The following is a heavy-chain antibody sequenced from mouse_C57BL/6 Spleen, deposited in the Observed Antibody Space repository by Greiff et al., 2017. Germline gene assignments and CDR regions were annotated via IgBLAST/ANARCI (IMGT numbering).Heavy chain of an antibody. CDR2: NNPSNGGT. J-gene: IGHJ3*01. CDR1: GYTFTSYW. Sequence: VKLQQPGTELVKPGASVKLSCKASGYTFTSYWMHWVKQRPGQGLEWIGNNNPSNGGTNYNEKFKSKATLTVDKSSSTAYMQLSSLTSEYAAVYYCASGALGLFAYWGQGTLVTVSA. V-gene: IGHV1-53*01. CDR3: ASGALGLFAY. D-gene: IGHD4-1*01.